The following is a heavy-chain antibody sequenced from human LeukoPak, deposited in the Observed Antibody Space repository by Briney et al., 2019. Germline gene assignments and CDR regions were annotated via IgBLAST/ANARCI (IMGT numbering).Heavy chain of an antibody. D-gene: IGHD3-10*01. Sequence: GSSVKVSCKASGGTFSSYAISWVRQAPGQGLEWMGRIIPILGIANYAQKFQGRVTITADKSTSTAYMELSSLRSEDTAVYYCARDLGTVRGVMRHFDYWGQGTLVTVSS. J-gene: IGHJ4*02. V-gene: IGHV1-69*04. CDR2: IIPILGIA. CDR3: ARDLGTVRGVMRHFDY. CDR1: GGTFSSYA.